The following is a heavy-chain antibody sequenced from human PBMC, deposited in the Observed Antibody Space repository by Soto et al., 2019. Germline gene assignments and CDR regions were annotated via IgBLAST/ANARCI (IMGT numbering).Heavy chain of an antibody. D-gene: IGHD2-15*01. Sequence: SETLSLTCTVSGGSISSGGYYWSWIRQHPGKGLEWIGYIYYSGSTYYNPSLKSRVTISVDTSKNQFSLKLSSVTAADTAVYYCARDVVCSGGSCYSGHYYGMDVWGQGTTVTVSS. CDR1: GGSISSGGYY. J-gene: IGHJ6*02. CDR3: ARDVVCSGGSCYSGHYYGMDV. CDR2: IYYSGST. V-gene: IGHV4-31*03.